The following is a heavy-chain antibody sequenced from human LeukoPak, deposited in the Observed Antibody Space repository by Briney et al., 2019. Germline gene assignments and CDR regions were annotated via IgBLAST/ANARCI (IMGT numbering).Heavy chain of an antibody. V-gene: IGHV4-39*01. CDR1: GGSISSSSYY. J-gene: IGHJ6*03. D-gene: IGHD6-13*01. CDR2: IYYSGST. CDR3: ARNIAAAGTVYYYYYYYMDV. Sequence: SETLSLTCTVSGGSISSSSYYWGWIRQPPGKGLEWIGSIYYSGSTYYNPSLKSRVTISVDTSKNQFSLKLSSVTAADTAVYYCARNIAAAGTVYYYYYYYMDVWGRGTTVTISS.